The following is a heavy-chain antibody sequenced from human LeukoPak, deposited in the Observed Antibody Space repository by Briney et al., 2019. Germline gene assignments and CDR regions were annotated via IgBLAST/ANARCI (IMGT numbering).Heavy chain of an antibody. D-gene: IGHD5-18*01. Sequence: SETLSLTCTVSGGSISSGGYYWSWIRQHPGKGLEWIGYIYYSGSTYYNPSLKSRVTISVDTSKNQFSLKLSSVTAADTAVYYCARGRGQLCLLCYPLLPSFFDYWGQGTLVTVSS. CDR1: GGSISSGGYY. V-gene: IGHV4-31*03. CDR2: IYYSGST. J-gene: IGHJ4*02. CDR3: ARGRGQLCLLCYPLLPSFFDY.